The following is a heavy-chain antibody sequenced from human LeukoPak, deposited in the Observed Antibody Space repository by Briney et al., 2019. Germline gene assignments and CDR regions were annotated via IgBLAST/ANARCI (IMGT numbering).Heavy chain of an antibody. CDR1: GGSISGNY. CDR2: FNEGGST. CDR3: ASDPLSPNVFDV. J-gene: IGHJ3*01. Sequence: SETLSLTFTAPGGSISGNYWDWIRQPPGRGLGGVGCFNEGGSTNYNPSLKSRVTISVHTSKNQFSLKLSSVTAADTVVYYCASDPLSPNVFDVWGQGTMVIVSS. D-gene: IGHD5/OR15-5a*01. V-gene: IGHV4-59*01.